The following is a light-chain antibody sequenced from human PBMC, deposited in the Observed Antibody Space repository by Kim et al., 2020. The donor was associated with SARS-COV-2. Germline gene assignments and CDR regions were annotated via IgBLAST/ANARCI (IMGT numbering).Light chain of an antibody. CDR1: SSNIGGKN. CDR3: ASWDDGLNGPV. J-gene: IGLJ2*01. V-gene: IGLV1-44*01. Sequence: QSVLTQPPSTSETPGQSVTISCSGSSSNIGGKNVNWYRQYPGTAPKFLLHSNNQRASGVPERFSGSKSGTSGYLEISGLQLEDEAEYFCASWDDGLNGPVFGGGTQLTVL. CDR2: SNN.